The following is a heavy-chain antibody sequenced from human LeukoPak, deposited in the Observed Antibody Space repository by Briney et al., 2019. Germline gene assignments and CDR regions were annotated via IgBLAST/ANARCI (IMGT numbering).Heavy chain of an antibody. CDR3: ARGRRWGYYYYYVDV. J-gene: IGHJ6*03. V-gene: IGHV4-34*01. CDR2: INHSGST. Sequence: SETLSLTCAVYGGSFSGYYWSWIRQPPGKGLEWIGEINHSGSTNYNPSLKSRVTISVDTSKNQFSLKLSSVTAADTAVYYCARGRRWGYYYYYVDVWGKGTTVTVSS. D-gene: IGHD3-16*01. CDR1: GGSFSGYY.